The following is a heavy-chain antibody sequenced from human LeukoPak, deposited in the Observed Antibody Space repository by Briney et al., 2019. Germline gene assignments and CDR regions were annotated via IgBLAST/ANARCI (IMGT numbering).Heavy chain of an antibody. CDR2: INPNSGGT. Sequence: ASVKVSCKASGYTFTGYYMHWVRQAPGQGLEWMGRINPNSGGTNYAQKFQGRVTMTRDTSISTAYMELSRLRSDDTAVYYCATRTYYYDSSGYYPDYFDYWGQGTLVTVSS. V-gene: IGHV1-2*06. D-gene: IGHD3-22*01. J-gene: IGHJ4*02. CDR3: ATRTYYYDSSGYYPDYFDY. CDR1: GYTFTGYY.